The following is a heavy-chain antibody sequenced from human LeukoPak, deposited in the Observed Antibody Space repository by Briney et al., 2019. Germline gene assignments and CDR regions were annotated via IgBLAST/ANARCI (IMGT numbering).Heavy chain of an antibody. CDR1: GFTFDDYA. CDR2: ISWNSGSI. CDR3: AWFGDPAMLSSDY. J-gene: IGHJ4*02. V-gene: IGHV3-9*01. Sequence: GGSLRLSCAASGFTFDDYAMHWVRQAPGKGLEWVSGISWNSGSIGYADSVKGRFTISRDNAKNSLYLQMNSLRAEDTAVYYCAWFGDPAMLSSDYWGQGTLVTVSS. D-gene: IGHD3-10*01.